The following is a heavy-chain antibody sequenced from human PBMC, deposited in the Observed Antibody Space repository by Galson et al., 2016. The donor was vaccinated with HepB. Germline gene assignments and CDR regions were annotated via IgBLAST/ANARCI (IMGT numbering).Heavy chain of an antibody. D-gene: IGHD3-9*01. V-gene: IGHV3-23*01. CDR1: GFTFSSYA. J-gene: IGHJ4*02. Sequence: SLRLSCAASGFTFSSYAMSWVRQAPGKGLEWVSTVSGSGGSTYYADSVKGRFTISRDNSKNTLYLQMNSLRAEDTAVYYCAKADLLFGYYNGGIDFWGQGTLVTVSS. CDR2: VSGSGGST. CDR3: AKADLLFGYYNGGIDF.